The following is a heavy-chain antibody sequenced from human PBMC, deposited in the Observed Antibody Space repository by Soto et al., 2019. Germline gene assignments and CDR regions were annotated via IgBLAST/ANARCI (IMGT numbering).Heavy chain of an antibody. J-gene: IGHJ1*01. CDR2: INSDGSSK. V-gene: IGHV3-74*01. CDR1: GFTFSSYW. CDR3: ATPGDGSGWLFQD. D-gene: IGHD6-19*01. Sequence: EVQLVESGGGLVQPGGSLRLSCAASGFTFSSYWMHWVRQAPGKGLVWVSRINSDGSSKSYADSVKGRFTISRDNAKNTLYLQMNSLRAEATAVYYCATPGDGSGWLFQDWGQGTQVTVSS.